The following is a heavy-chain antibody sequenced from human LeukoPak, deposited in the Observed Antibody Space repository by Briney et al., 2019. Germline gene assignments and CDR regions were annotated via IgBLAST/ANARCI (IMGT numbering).Heavy chain of an antibody. CDR2: IIPIFGTA. Sequence: ASVKVSCKASGGTFSSYAISWVRQAPGQGLEWMGGIIPIFGTANYAQKFQGRVTITADESTSTAYMELSSLRSEDTAVYYCAIASWDFGVVIGYYYYYMDVWGKGTTVTVSS. CDR1: GGTFSSYA. D-gene: IGHD3-3*01. J-gene: IGHJ6*03. V-gene: IGHV1-69*13. CDR3: AIASWDFGVVIGYYYYYMDV.